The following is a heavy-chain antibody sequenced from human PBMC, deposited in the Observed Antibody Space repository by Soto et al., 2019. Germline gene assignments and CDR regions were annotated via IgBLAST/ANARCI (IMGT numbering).Heavy chain of an antibody. CDR3: AAPPRY. CDR1: GGSISSYY. J-gene: IGHJ4*02. CDR2: IYDSGNT. Sequence: PSETLSLTCTVSGGSISSYYWSWIRQPPGKGLEWIGYIYDSGNTNYNPYLKNRVTITIDTSKNQFYLKLNSVTAADTAVYYCAAPPRYWGQGTLVTVS. D-gene: IGHD6-6*01. V-gene: IGHV4-59*01.